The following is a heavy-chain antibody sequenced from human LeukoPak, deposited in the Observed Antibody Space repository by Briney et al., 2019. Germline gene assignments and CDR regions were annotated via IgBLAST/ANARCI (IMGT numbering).Heavy chain of an antibody. J-gene: IGHJ5*02. Sequence: SETLSLTCTVSGGSISSYYWSWIRQPPGKGLEWIGYIYYSGSTNYNPSLKSRVTISVDTSKNQFSLKLSSVTAADTAVYYCARHGYGDYGFDPWGQGTLVTVSS. D-gene: IGHD4-17*01. CDR2: IYYSGST. CDR1: GGSISSYY. CDR3: ARHGYGDYGFDP. V-gene: IGHV4-59*08.